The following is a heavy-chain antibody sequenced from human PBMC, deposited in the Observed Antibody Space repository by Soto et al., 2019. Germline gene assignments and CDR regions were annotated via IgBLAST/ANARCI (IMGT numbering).Heavy chain of an antibody. Sequence: ASVKVSCKASGYTFTSYDINWVRQATGQGLEWMGWMNPNSGNTGYAQKFQGKVTMTRNTSISTAYMELSSLRSEDTAVYYCARGGVFFFAAPTNPFDYWGQGTLVTVSS. D-gene: IGHD3-10*01. CDR1: GYTFTSYD. J-gene: IGHJ4*02. V-gene: IGHV1-8*01. CDR2: MNPNSGNT. CDR3: ARGGVFFFAAPTNPFDY.